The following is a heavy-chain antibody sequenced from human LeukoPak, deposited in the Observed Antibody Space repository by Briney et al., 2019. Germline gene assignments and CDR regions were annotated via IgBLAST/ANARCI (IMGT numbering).Heavy chain of an antibody. Sequence: KPSETLSLTCTVSGGSISSYYWSWIRQPSGKGLEWIGYIYYSGSTNYNPSLKSRVTISVDTSKNQFSLKLSSVTAADTAVYYCARHRGFGLPDYWGQGTLVTVS. CDR2: IYYSGST. D-gene: IGHD3-10*01. V-gene: IGHV4-59*08. J-gene: IGHJ4*02. CDR3: ARHRGFGLPDY. CDR1: GGSISSYY.